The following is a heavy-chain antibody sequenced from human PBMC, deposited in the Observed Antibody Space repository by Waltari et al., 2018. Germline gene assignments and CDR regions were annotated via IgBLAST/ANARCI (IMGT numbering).Heavy chain of an antibody. Sequence: QVQLQQWGAGLLKPSETLSLTCAVYGGSFSGYYWSWIRQPPGKGLEWIGEINHSGSTNYNPSLKSRVTISVDTSKNQFSLKLSSVTAADTAVYYCARGRWGYSYGPPEDYWGQGTLVTVSS. CDR2: INHSGST. CDR3: ARGRWGYSYGPPEDY. D-gene: IGHD5-18*01. J-gene: IGHJ4*02. V-gene: IGHV4-34*01. CDR1: GGSFSGYY.